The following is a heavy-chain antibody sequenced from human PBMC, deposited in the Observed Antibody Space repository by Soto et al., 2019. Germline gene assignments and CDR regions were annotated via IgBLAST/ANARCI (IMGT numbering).Heavy chain of an antibody. CDR3: ARSRIAAKNNWFDP. J-gene: IGHJ5*02. V-gene: IGHV4-59*01. Sequence: SETLALTCTVSGGCISSYYWRWIRQPPGKGLEWIGHIYDSGSTNYNPSLRSRVTISVDTSKNQFSLKLTSVTAADTAVFYCARSRIAAKNNWFDPWGQGTLVTVSS. CDR1: GGCISSYY. D-gene: IGHD6-25*01. CDR2: IYDSGST.